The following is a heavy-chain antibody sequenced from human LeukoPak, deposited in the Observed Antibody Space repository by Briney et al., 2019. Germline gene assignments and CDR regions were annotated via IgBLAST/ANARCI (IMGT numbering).Heavy chain of an antibody. CDR2: ISSSSSYI. V-gene: IGHV3-21*01. CDR3: ARDRAVGWELELRIDY. Sequence: GGSLRLSCAASGFTFSSYSMDWVRQAPGKGLEWVSSISSSSSYIYYADSVKGRFTISRDNAKNSLYLQMNSLRAEDTAVYYCARDRAVGWELELRIDYWGQGTLVTVSS. D-gene: IGHD1-7*01. CDR1: GFTFSSYS. J-gene: IGHJ4*02.